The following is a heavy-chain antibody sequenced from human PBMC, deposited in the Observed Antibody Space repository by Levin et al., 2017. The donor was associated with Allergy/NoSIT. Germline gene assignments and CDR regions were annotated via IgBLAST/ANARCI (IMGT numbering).Heavy chain of an antibody. D-gene: IGHD2-8*02. CDR1: GFTFSSYS. Sequence: GGSLRLSCAASGFTFSSYSMNWVRQAPGKGLEWVSYISSSSSTIYYADSVKGRFTISRDNAKNSLYLQMNSLRDEDTAVYYCARGPLFYCTGGVCHPSDYWGQGTLVTVSS. V-gene: IGHV3-48*02. CDR3: ARGPLFYCTGGVCHPSDY. J-gene: IGHJ4*02. CDR2: ISSSSSTI.